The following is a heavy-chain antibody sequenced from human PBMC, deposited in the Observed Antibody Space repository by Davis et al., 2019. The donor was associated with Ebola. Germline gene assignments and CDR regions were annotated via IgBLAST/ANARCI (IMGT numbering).Heavy chain of an antibody. V-gene: IGHV4-4*02. CDR3: AREGDCDDGTCSSKTNWFDP. CDR2: ISQRENT. Sequence: MPSETLSLTCAVSGGSISSSYWWSWVRQPPGKGLEWIGQISQRENTNYKPSLKSRITISLDKSKNQFSLKLSSLTAADTAVYYCAREGDCDDGTCSSKTNWFDPWGQGTLVTVSS. J-gene: IGHJ5*02. CDR1: GGSISSSYW. D-gene: IGHD2-15*01.